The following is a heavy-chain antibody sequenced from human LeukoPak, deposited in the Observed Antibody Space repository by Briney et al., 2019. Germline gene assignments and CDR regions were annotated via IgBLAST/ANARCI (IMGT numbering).Heavy chain of an antibody. CDR2: IYRSGTT. V-gene: IGHV4-38-2*02. D-gene: IGHD3-22*01. CDR3: ARSLTTYYYDTSGPGDAFDI. J-gene: IGHJ3*02. CDR1: SYSISSGYY. Sequence: KPSETLSLTCTVSSYSISSGYYWGWIRQPPGKGLEWIGSIYRSGTTYYNPSLKSRVTISVDTSNNQSSLKTSSVTAADTAVYYCARSLTTYYYDTSGPGDAFDIWGQGTMVTVSS.